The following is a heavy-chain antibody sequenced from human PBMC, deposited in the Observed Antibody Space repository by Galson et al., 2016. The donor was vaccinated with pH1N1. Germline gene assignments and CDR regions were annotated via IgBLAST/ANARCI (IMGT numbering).Heavy chain of an antibody. CDR3: TRAGGGWLRGMFDY. Sequence: SVKVSCKVSGGTFSSFGISWVRQAPGQGLEWMGGIIPMYGAEFNSQKFQGRVTISADESTSTAYMELSSLGSEDTAVYYCTRAGGGWLRGMFDYWGQGTLVTVSS. CDR1: GGTFSSFG. J-gene: IGHJ4*02. D-gene: IGHD5-24*01. V-gene: IGHV1-69*13. CDR2: IIPMYGAE.